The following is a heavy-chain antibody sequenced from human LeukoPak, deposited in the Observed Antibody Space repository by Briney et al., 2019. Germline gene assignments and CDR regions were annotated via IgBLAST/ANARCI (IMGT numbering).Heavy chain of an antibody. CDR3: ARDSLYDSSGYSPKFDY. D-gene: IGHD3-22*01. CDR2: ISYDGSNK. Sequence: GGSLRLSCAASGFTFSSYAMHWVRQAPGKGLEWVAVISYDGSNKYYADSVKGRFTISRDNSKNTLYLQMNSLRAEDTAVYYCARDSLYDSSGYSPKFDYWGRGTLVTVSS. V-gene: IGHV3-30*04. J-gene: IGHJ4*02. CDR1: GFTFSSYA.